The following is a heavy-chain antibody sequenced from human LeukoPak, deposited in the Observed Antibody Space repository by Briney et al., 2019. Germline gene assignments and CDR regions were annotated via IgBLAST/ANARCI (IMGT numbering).Heavy chain of an antibody. V-gene: IGHV3-74*01. CDR1: GFTFTTFW. J-gene: IGHJ4*02. Sequence: GGSLRLSCAASGFTFTTFWMNWVRQAPGKGLVWVSRIKSDGSTTTYADSVKGRFTISRDNAKNTLYLQMNSLRAEDTAVYYCARVVETHFDYWGQGTLVTVSS. CDR3: ARVVETHFDY. CDR2: IKSDGSTT. D-gene: IGHD2-21*01.